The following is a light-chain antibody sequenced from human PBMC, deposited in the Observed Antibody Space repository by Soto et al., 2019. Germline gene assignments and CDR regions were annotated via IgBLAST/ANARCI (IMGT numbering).Light chain of an antibody. CDR2: HVS. CDR3: SSYTSSSTYV. Sequence: QSALTQPASVSGSPGQSITISCTGSSSDVPGYNFVSWYQQHPGKAPKLMIYHVSNRPSGISNRFSGPKSGNTASLTISGLQAEDGADYYCSSYTSSSTYVFGTGTKVTVL. J-gene: IGLJ1*01. CDR1: SSDVPGYNF. V-gene: IGLV2-14*01.